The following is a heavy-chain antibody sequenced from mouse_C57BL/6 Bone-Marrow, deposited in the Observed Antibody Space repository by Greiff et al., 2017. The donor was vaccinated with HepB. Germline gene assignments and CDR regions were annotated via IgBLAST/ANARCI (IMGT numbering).Heavy chain of an antibody. CDR2: FYPGSGSI. D-gene: IGHD1-1*01. CDR1: GYTFTEYT. V-gene: IGHV1-62-2*01. Sequence: QVHVKQSGAELVKPGASVKLSCKASGYTFTEYTIHWVKQRSGQGLEWIGWFYPGSGSIKYNEKFKDKATLTADKSSSTVYMELSRLTSEDSAVYFCARHEDGSSYDYYAMDYWGQGTSVTVSS. J-gene: IGHJ4*01. CDR3: ARHEDGSSYDYYAMDY.